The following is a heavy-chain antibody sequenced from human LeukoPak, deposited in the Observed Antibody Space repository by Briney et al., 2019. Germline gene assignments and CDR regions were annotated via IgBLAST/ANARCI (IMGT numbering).Heavy chain of an antibody. CDR3: ARDNQKRDDYGGNSFNY. CDR1: GGTFSSYA. D-gene: IGHD4-23*01. V-gene: IGHV1-18*01. Sequence: ASVKVSCKASGGTFSSYAISWVRQAPGQGLEWMGWISAYNGNTNYAQKLQGRVTMTTDTSTSTAYMELRSLRSDDTAVYYCARDNQKRDDYGGNSFNYWGQGTLVTVSS. CDR2: ISAYNGNT. J-gene: IGHJ4*02.